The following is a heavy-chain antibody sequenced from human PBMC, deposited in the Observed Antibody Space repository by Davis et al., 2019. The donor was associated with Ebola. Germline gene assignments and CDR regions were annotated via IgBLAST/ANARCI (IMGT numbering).Heavy chain of an antibody. CDR3: ARDVSGGGAFDI. Sequence: PSETLSLTCTVSGGSVSSGSSYWSWIRQPPGKGLEWIGYIYYSGSTNYNPSLKSRVTISVDTSKNQFSLKLSSVTAADTAVYYCARDVSGGGAFDIWGQGTMVTVSS. V-gene: IGHV4-61*01. CDR1: GGSVSSGSSY. J-gene: IGHJ3*02. D-gene: IGHD4-23*01. CDR2: IYYSGST.